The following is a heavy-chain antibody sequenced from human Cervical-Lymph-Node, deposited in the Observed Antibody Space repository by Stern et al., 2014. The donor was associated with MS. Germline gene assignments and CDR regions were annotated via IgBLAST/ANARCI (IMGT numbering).Heavy chain of an antibody. CDR1: GGSISSNNYY. V-gene: IGHV4-39*01. J-gene: IGHJ6*02. Sequence: QVQLQESGPGLVKPSETLSLGCTVSGGSISSNNYYWGWIRQPPGKGLEWIGSISYSGSTQYNPSLNSRVTITADTSKNQFSLKLSSVTAADTAVYYCVRLPDWGQGTTVTVSS. CDR2: ISYSGST. CDR3: VRLPD. D-gene: IGHD2-21*02.